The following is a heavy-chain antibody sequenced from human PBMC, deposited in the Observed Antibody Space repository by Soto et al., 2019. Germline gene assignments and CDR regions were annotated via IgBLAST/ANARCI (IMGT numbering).Heavy chain of an antibody. CDR1: GFTFSSYS. Sequence: QVQLVESGGGVVQPGRSLRLSCAASGFTFSSYSMHWVRQAPGKGLEWVAVTSYDGSNRYYADSVKGRFTISRDKSKNTVYLQMNSLGDEDTAVYYCARDGGRPGWRYDYAMDVWGHGTTVTVSS. V-gene: IGHV3-30-3*01. J-gene: IGHJ6*02. CDR3: ARDGGRPGWRYDYAMDV. CDR2: TSYDGSNR. D-gene: IGHD2-2*01.